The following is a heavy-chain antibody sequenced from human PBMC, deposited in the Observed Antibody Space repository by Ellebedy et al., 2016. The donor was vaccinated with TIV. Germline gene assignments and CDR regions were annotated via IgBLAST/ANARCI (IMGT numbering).Heavy chain of an antibody. V-gene: IGHV3-7*03. Sequence: GESLKISCAASGITFSNSWMSWVRQAPGKGLEWVANINQDGSDEYYVDSVKGRFTISRDNAKNSLYLQMNSLRAEDTAMYYCARDVAPVGQVTFDCWGQGTLVTVSS. CDR3: ARDVAPVGQVTFDC. CDR2: INQDGSDE. D-gene: IGHD2-21*02. CDR1: GITFSNSW. J-gene: IGHJ4*02.